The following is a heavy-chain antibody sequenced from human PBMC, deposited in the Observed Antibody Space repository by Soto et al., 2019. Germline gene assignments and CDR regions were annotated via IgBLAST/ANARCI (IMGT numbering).Heavy chain of an antibody. Sequence: SETLSLTCAVSGHSIISGYYWGLIRQPPGKGLEWIGSFYHSGSTYYNPSLKSRVTISVDTSKNQFSLKLSSVTAADTAVYYCARGEYYGSGNYFDYWGQGTLVTVSS. J-gene: IGHJ4*02. CDR2: FYHSGST. CDR3: ARGEYYGSGNYFDY. V-gene: IGHV4-38-2*01. CDR1: GHSIISGYY. D-gene: IGHD3-10*01.